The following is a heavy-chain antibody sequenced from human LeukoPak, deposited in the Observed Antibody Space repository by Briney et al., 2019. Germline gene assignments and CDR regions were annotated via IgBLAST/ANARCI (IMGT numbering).Heavy chain of an antibody. J-gene: IGHJ4*02. CDR3: ARDPVNYYGSGSYYPSFDY. V-gene: IGHV3-11*04. CDR1: GFTFSDYY. D-gene: IGHD3-10*01. CDR2: ISSSGSTI. Sequence: RGSLRLSCAASGFTFSDYYMSWIRQAPGKGLEWVSYISSSGSTIYYADSVKGRFTISRDNAKNSLYLQMNSLRAEDTAVYYCARDPVNYYGSGSYYPSFDYWGQGTLVTVSS.